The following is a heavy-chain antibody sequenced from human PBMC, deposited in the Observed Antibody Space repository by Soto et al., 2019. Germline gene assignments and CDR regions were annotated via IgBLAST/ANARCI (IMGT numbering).Heavy chain of an antibody. V-gene: IGHV1-18*01. Sequence: QVQLVQSGDEVRKPGSSVKVSCQASGYIFVNYGIAWVRQAPGKGLEWMGWISTYSGNTHYASKVQGKLTMTTDTSRSTAYMDLGSLTSDDTAVYYCAMVDNYVTPTPQDVWGQGTTVTVSS. CDR1: GYIFVNYG. CDR3: AMVDNYVTPTPQDV. CDR2: ISTYSGNT. J-gene: IGHJ6*02. D-gene: IGHD3-16*01.